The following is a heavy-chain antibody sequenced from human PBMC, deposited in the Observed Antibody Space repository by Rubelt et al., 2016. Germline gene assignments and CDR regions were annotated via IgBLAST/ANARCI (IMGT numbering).Heavy chain of an antibody. CDR2: ISAYNGNT. Sequence: TFTSYGISWVRQAPGQGLEWMGWISAYNGNTNYAQKLQGRVTMTTDTSTSTAYMELRSLRSDDTAVYYCARDQNEWLSHAVYYYGMDVWGQMTTVTVSS. J-gene: IGHJ6*02. CDR3: ARDQNEWLSHAVYYYGMDV. D-gene: IGHD3-3*01. V-gene: IGHV1-18*01. CDR1: TFTSYG.